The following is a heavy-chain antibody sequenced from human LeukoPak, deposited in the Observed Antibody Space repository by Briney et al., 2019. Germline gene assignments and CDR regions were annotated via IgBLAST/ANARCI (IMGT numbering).Heavy chain of an antibody. CDR3: ARMKPAAAFSFGWFDP. D-gene: IGHD2-2*01. CDR2: IYYSGST. J-gene: IGHJ5*02. CDR1: GGSISSGGYY. Sequence: PSETLSLTCTVSGGSISSGGYYWSWIRQHPGKGLEWIGYIYYSGSTYYNPSLKSRVTISVDTSKNQFSLKLSSVTAADTAVYYCARMKPAAAFSFGWFDPWGQGTLVTVSS. V-gene: IGHV4-31*03.